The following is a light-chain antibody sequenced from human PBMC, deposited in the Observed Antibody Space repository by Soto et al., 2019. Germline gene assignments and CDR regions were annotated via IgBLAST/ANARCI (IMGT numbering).Light chain of an antibody. CDR3: CSYAGSRIFYV. V-gene: IGLV2-23*01. CDR1: SGDVGTYNL. J-gene: IGLJ1*01. Sequence: QSALTQPASVSGSPGQSITISCTGTSGDVGTYNLVSWYQQHPGQAPKLMIYEASERPSGVSNRFSGSKSGNTASLTISGLQAEDEADYYCCSYAGSRIFYVFGTGTKLTVL. CDR2: EAS.